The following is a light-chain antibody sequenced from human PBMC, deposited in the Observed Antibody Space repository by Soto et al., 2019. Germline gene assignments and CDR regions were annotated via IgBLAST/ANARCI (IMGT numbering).Light chain of an antibody. CDR3: CSFAGSHTLYV. V-gene: IGLV2-11*01. J-gene: IGLJ1*01. Sequence: QAVVTQPRSVSGSPEQSVTISCTGSASDVGDYNYVSWYQRHPGKAPKLVIYDVNKRPSGVPDRFSGSKSGNAASLTISGLQAEDKADYYCCSFAGSHTLYVFGTGTKLTVL. CDR2: DVN. CDR1: ASDVGDYNY.